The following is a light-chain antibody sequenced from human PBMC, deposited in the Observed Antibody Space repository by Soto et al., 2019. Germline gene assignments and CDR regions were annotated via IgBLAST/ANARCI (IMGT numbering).Light chain of an antibody. CDR1: QSVSSSY. V-gene: IGKV3-20*01. CDR2: GAS. J-gene: IGKJ1*01. Sequence: EIVLTQSPGTLSLSPGARATLSCRASQSVSSSYLGWYQQKPGQAPRLLIYGASNRATGIPDRFSGSGSGTDFTLTITRLEAEDFAMYYCQRYDSLRTFGQGTKVDIK. CDR3: QRYDSLRT.